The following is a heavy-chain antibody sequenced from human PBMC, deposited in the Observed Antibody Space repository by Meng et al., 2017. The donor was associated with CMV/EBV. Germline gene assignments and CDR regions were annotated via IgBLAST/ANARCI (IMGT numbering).Heavy chain of an antibody. D-gene: IGHD2-2*01. Sequence: KVSCKGSGYSFSNYWIGWVRQMPGKGLEWMGIIYPGDSDTRYSPSFQGQVTITADKSISTAYLQWSSLKASDTAMYYCARQPVVPAAPPDYWGQGTLVTVSS. V-gene: IGHV5-51*01. CDR3: ARQPVVPAAPPDY. CDR2: IYPGDSDT. CDR1: GYSFSNYW. J-gene: IGHJ4*02.